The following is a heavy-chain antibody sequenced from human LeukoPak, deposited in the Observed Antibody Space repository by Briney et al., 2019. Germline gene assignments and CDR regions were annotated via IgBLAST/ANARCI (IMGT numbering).Heavy chain of an antibody. D-gene: IGHD1-26*01. V-gene: IGHV1-69*04. Sequence: SVKVSCKASGGTFSSYAISWVRQAPGQGLEWMGRIIPILGIANYAQKFQGRVTITADKSTSTAYMELSSLRSEDTAVYYCARTYRGSTLGGEYYFHYWGQGTLVTVSS. CDR3: ARTYRGSTLGGEYYFHY. J-gene: IGHJ4*02. CDR1: GGTFSSYA. CDR2: IIPILGIA.